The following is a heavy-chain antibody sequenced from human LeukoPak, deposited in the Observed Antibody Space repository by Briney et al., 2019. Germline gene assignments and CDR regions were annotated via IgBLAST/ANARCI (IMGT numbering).Heavy chain of an antibody. CDR1: GFTFSSYW. CDR3: ARATSLVGLMDV. J-gene: IGHJ6*02. D-gene: IGHD4-23*01. Sequence: GGSLRLSCAASGFTFSSYWMHWVRQAPGKGLVWVSRINSDGSSTSYADSVKGRFTISRDNAKNTLYLQMNSLRAEDTAVYYCARATSLVGLMDVWGQGTTVTVS. V-gene: IGHV3-74*01. CDR2: INSDGSST.